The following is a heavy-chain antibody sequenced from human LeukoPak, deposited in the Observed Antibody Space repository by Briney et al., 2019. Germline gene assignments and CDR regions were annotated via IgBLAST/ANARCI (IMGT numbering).Heavy chain of an antibody. CDR2: IKQDGSEK. CDR1: GFTFSSYW. J-gene: IGHJ4*02. Sequence: GGSLRLSCAASGFTFSSYWMSWVRQAPGKGLEWVANIKQDGSEKYYVDSVKGRFTISRDNAKNSLYLQMNSLRAEDTAVYYCAREDSNGYPKGAYFDYWGQGTLVTVSS. V-gene: IGHV3-7*01. CDR3: AREDSNGYPKGAYFDY. D-gene: IGHD3-22*01.